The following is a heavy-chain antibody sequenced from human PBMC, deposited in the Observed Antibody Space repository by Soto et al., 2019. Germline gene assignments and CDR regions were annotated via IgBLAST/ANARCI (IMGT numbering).Heavy chain of an antibody. CDR3: ATAMVEDPG. J-gene: IGHJ4*02. CDR2: ISYDGSNK. V-gene: IGHV3-30-3*01. D-gene: IGHD3-10*01. Sequence: SLRLSCAASGFTFSSYAMHWVRQAPGKGLEWVAVISYDGSNKYYADSVKGRFTISRDNSKNTLYLQMNSLRAEDTAVYYCATAMVEDPGWGQGTLVTVSS. CDR1: GFTFSSYA.